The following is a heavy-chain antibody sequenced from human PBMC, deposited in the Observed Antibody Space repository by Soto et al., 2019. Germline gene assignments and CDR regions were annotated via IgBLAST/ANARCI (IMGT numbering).Heavy chain of an antibody. CDR3: PRDACSSTSCPSHGFDA. J-gene: IGHJ5*02. D-gene: IGHD2-2*01. CDR1: GYTFTSYG. V-gene: IGHV1-18*01. CDR2: ISADNGNT. Sequence: ASVKVSCKASGYTFTSYGISWVRQAPGQGLEWMGWISADNGNTNHAQKLQGRVTMKPDTPTRTAYTELGXLIPDDTALYYCPRDACSSTSCPSHGFDAGGRGTMVTVAS.